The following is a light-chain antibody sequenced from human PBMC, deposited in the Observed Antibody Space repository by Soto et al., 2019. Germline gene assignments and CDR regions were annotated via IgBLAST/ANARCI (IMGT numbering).Light chain of an antibody. J-gene: IGKJ1*01. CDR1: QSISSW. Sequence: DIPMTQSPSTLSASVGDRVTITCRASQSISSWLAWYQQKPGKAPKVLIYKASTLESGVPSRFSGSGSGTQFTLTISSLQPDDFATYYCQQYSSYYWTFGQGTKVEIK. CDR3: QQYSSYYWT. CDR2: KAS. V-gene: IGKV1-5*03.